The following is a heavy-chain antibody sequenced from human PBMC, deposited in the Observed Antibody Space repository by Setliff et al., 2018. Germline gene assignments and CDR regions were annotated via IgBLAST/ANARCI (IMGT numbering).Heavy chain of an antibody. CDR1: GYTFTSYG. V-gene: IGHV7-4-1*02. D-gene: IGHD6-6*01. Sequence: ASVKVSCKASGYTFTSYGISWVRQAPGQGLEWMGWISTYTGNPTYAQGFTGRFVFSLDTSVSTAYLQISTLKAEDTAVYYCARGEYTSLPSGVYYHMDVWGKGTTVTVS. CDR2: ISTYTGNP. J-gene: IGHJ6*03. CDR3: ARGEYTSLPSGVYYHMDV.